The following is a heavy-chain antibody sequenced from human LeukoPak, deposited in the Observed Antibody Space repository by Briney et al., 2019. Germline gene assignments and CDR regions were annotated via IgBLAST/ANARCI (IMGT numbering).Heavy chain of an antibody. CDR3: ARARYGGYYDY. D-gene: IGHD3-22*01. J-gene: IGHJ4*02. CDR1: GFTFSSYW. CDR2: INSDGSST. V-gene: IGHV3-74*01. Sequence: GGSLRLSCAASGFTFSSYWMHWVRQAPGKGLVWVSRINSDGSSTSYADSVKGKFTISRDNYKNTLYLEMGSLRPEDTAVYYCARARYGGYYDYWGQGTLVTVSS.